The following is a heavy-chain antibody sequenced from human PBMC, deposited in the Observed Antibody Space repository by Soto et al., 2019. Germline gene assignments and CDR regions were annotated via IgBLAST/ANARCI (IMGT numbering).Heavy chain of an antibody. CDR1: GYSFAGYW. Sequence: GESLKISCKGSGYSFAGYWITWVRQKPGKGLEWMGRIDPSDSQTYYSPSFRGHVTISATKSITTVFLQWSSLRASDTTMYYCARQIYGSDTGPNFQYYFDSWGQGTPVTVSS. V-gene: IGHV5-10-1*01. J-gene: IGHJ4*02. CDR2: IDPSDSQT. D-gene: IGHD2-8*02. CDR3: ARQIYGSDTGPNFQYYFDS.